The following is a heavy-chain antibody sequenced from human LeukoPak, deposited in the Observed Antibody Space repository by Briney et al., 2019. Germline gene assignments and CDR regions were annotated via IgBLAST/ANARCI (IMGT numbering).Heavy chain of an antibody. CDR2: IYTSGST. D-gene: IGHD4-11*01. CDR3: ATSSVATVTQPEQNWFDP. J-gene: IGHJ5*02. CDR1: GGSISSGSYY. V-gene: IGHV4-61*02. Sequence: SQTLSLTCTVSGGSISSGSYYWSWIRQPAGKGLEWIGRIYTSGSTNYNPSLKSRVTISVDTSKNQFSLKLSSVTAENRNLKYCATSSVATVTQPEQNWFDPWGQGTLVTVFS.